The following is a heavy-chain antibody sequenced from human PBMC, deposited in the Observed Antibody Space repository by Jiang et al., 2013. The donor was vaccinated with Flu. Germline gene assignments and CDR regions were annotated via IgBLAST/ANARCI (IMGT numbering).Heavy chain of an antibody. CDR1: GASISSYC. J-gene: IGHJ4*02. V-gene: IGHV4-4*07. Sequence: ETLSLTCTVSGASISSYCWSWIRQSAGKGLEWIGRVYTSGNTNYNPSLQSRVTMSVDTATNQFSLKLSSLTAADTAVYYCARGPRVWGTYRWFYFDYWGQGTLVTVSS. CDR3: ARGPRVWGTYRWFYFDY. D-gene: IGHD3-16*02. CDR2: VYTSGNT.